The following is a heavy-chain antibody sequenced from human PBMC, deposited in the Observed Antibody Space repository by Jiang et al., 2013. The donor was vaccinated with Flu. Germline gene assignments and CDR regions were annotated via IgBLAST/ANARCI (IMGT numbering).Heavy chain of an antibody. D-gene: IGHD2-2*01. J-gene: IGHJ6*03. V-gene: IGHV6-1*01. CDR3: ARGIVVVPAAIANYYYMDV. CDR2: TYYRSKWYN. Sequence: RQSPSRGLEWLEGTYYRSKWYNDYAVSVKSRITINPDTSKNQFSLQLNSVTPEDTAVYYCARGIVVVPAAIANYYYMDVWGKGTTVTVSS.